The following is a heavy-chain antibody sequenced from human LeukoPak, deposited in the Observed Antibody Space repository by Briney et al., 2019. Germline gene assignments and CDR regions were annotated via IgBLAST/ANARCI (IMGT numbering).Heavy chain of an antibody. J-gene: IGHJ4*02. CDR2: ISAYNGNT. CDR3: ARVFHDSSGYYPYYFDY. V-gene: IGHV1-18*01. Sequence: ASVKVSCKASGYTFTSYGISWVRRAPGQGLEWMGWISAYNGNTNYAQKLQGRVTMTTDTSTSTAYMELRSLRSDDTAVYYCARVFHDSSGYYPYYFDYWGQGTLVPVSS. CDR1: GYTFTSYG. D-gene: IGHD3-22*01.